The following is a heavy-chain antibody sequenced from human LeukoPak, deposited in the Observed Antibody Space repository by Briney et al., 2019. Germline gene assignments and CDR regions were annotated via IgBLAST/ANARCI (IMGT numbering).Heavy chain of an antibody. CDR2: INSDGSSA. Sequence: GGSLRLSCAASGFTFINYWMVWVRQAPGKGLLWVSRINSDGSSATYADSVKGRFTISRDNAKNTVYLQMNSLRAEDTAVYYCARVQGCSGGTCYFHYWGQGTLVTVSS. D-gene: IGHD2-15*01. CDR3: ARVQGCSGGTCYFHY. V-gene: IGHV3-74*01. J-gene: IGHJ4*02. CDR1: GFTFINYW.